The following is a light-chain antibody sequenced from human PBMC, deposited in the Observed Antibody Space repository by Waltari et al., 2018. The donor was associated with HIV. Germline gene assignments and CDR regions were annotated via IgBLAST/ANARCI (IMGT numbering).Light chain of an antibody. Sequence: QSALTQPASVSGSPGQSITISCTGTRGDVGGYNYVSWYQQYPGKAPKLIIYEVNNRPSGVSERFSGSKSGNTATLTISGLQAEDEADYYCSSYTSSSTLDVFGTGTEVTVL. V-gene: IGLV2-14*01. CDR3: SSYTSSSTLDV. J-gene: IGLJ1*01. CDR2: EVN. CDR1: RGDVGGYNY.